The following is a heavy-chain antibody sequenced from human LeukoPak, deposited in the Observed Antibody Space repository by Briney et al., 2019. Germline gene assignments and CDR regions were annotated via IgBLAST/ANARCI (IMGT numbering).Heavy chain of an antibody. D-gene: IGHD4-17*01. Sequence: GGSLRLSCAASGFTFSSYSMNWVRQAPGKGLEWVSYISSSSSTIYYADSVKGRFTISRDNAKNSLYLQMNSLRAEDTAVYYCAREGTTTVTTPDYWGQGTLVTVSS. V-gene: IGHV3-48*04. CDR3: AREGTTTVTTPDY. CDR1: GFTFSSYS. J-gene: IGHJ4*02. CDR2: ISSSSSTI.